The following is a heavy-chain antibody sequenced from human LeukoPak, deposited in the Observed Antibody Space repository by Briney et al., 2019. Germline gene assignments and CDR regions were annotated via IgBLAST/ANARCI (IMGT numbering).Heavy chain of an antibody. Sequence: PGGSVRLSCAASGCTFSGYAMSWVRQAPGKGLEWVSAISGSGGSTYYADSVKGRFTISRDNSKNTLYLQMNSLRAEDTAVYYCANYYSYGPPGHWGQGTLVTVSS. CDR3: ANYYSYGPPGH. CDR1: GCTFSGYA. D-gene: IGHD5-18*01. CDR2: ISGSGGST. J-gene: IGHJ4*02. V-gene: IGHV3-23*01.